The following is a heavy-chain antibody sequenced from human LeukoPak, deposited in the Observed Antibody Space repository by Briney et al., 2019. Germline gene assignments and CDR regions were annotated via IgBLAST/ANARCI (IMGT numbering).Heavy chain of an antibody. CDR3: ARTSSY. V-gene: IGHV3-48*04. Sequence: PGGSLRLSCAASGFTFSDYSMNWVRQAPGKGLEWVSYISTTGSPIYYASSVKGRFTISRDNAENSLYLQMNSLRAEDTAVYYFARTSSYWGQGTLVTVSS. CDR1: GFTFSDYS. CDR2: ISTTGSPI. J-gene: IGHJ4*02.